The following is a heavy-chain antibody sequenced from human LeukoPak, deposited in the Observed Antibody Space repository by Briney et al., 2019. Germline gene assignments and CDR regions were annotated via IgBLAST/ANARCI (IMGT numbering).Heavy chain of an antibody. CDR2: ISYDGSNK. Sequence: GSLRLSCAASGFTFSSYAMHWVRQAPGKGLEWVAVISYDGSNKYYADSVKGRFTISRDNSKNTLYLQMNSLRAEGTAVYYCAKDHFDELGFGMDVWGQGTTVTVSS. V-gene: IGHV3-30-3*01. CDR1: GFTFSSYA. CDR3: AKDHFDELGFGMDV. J-gene: IGHJ6*02. D-gene: IGHD7-27*01.